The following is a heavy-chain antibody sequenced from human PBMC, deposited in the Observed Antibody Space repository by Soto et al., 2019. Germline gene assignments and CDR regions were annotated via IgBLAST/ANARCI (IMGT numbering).Heavy chain of an antibody. V-gene: IGHV4-59*08. CDR1: GSSITSYY. D-gene: IGHD3-16*02. Sequence: SETLSLTCTVPGSSITSYYWSWIRQPPGKGLEWIGYIYYSGSTNYNPSLKSRVTISVDTSKNQFSLKLSSVTAADTAVYYCARLYGLDAFDIWGQGTMVT. J-gene: IGHJ3*02. CDR3: ARLYGLDAFDI. CDR2: IYYSGST.